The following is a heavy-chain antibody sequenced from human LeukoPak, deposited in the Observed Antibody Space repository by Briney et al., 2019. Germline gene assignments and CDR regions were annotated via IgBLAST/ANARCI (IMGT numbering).Heavy chain of an antibody. Sequence: GGSLRLSCAASGFPFSIYTMNWVRQAPGKGLEWVSSISGSSNDIYYADSVKGRFTISRDNAKNSLYLQMNSLRAEDTAVYYCATGYYCSGGSCYPPDWGQGTLVTVSS. J-gene: IGHJ4*02. CDR1: GFPFSIYT. CDR3: ATGYYCSGGSCYPPD. D-gene: IGHD2-15*01. V-gene: IGHV3-21*01. CDR2: ISGSSNDI.